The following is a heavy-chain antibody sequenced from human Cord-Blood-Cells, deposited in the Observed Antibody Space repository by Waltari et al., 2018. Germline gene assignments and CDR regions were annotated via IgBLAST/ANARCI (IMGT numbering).Heavy chain of an antibody. J-gene: IGHJ4*02. CDR3: ARGSGSYSLDY. V-gene: IGHV3-30-3*01. CDR2: ISYDGSNK. CDR1: GFTFSSYA. D-gene: IGHD3-10*01. Sequence: QVQLVESGGGVVQPGRSLRRSCAASGFTFSSYAMPSLRQAPGKGLEWVAVISYDGSNKYYADSVKGRFTISRDNSKNTLYLQMNSLRAEDTAVYYCARGSGSYSLDYWGQGTLVTVSS.